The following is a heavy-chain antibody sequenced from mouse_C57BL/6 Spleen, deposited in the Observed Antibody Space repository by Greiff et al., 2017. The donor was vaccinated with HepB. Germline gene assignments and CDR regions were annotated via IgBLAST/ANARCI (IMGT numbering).Heavy chain of an antibody. D-gene: IGHD2-5*01. CDR3: AAYSNYEDYFDY. J-gene: IGHJ2*01. CDR1: GYTFTSYW. V-gene: IGHV1-59*01. Sequence: QVQLKQPGAELVRPGTSVKLSCKASGYTFTSYWMHWVKQRPGQGLEWIGVIDPSDSYTNYNQKFKGKATLTVDTSSSTAYMQLSSLTSEDSAVYYCAAYSNYEDYFDYWGQGTTLTVSS. CDR2: IDPSDSYT.